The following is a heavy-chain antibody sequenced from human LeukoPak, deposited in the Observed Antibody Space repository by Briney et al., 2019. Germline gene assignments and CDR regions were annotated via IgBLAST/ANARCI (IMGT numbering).Heavy chain of an antibody. Sequence: PGGSLRLSCAASGFTFSSYGMSWVRQAPGKGLEWVANIKQDGSEKYYVDSVKGRFTISRDNAKNSLYLQMNSLRAEDTAVYYCARDTFGSSWTYYFDYWGQGTLVTVSS. CDR1: GFTFSSYG. J-gene: IGHJ4*02. D-gene: IGHD6-13*01. CDR2: IKQDGSEK. V-gene: IGHV3-7*01. CDR3: ARDTFGSSWTYYFDY.